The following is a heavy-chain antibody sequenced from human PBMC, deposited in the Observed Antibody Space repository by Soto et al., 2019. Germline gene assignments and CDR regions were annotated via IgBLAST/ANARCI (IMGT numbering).Heavy chain of an antibody. CDR2: ISYDGSNK. V-gene: IGHV3-30*18. CDR3: AKETVTYHYYGMDV. D-gene: IGHD4-17*01. CDR1: GFTFSSYG. J-gene: IGHJ6*02. Sequence: GGSLRLSCAASGFTFSSYGMHWVRQAPGKGLEWVAVISYDGSNKYYADSVKGRFTISRDNSKNTLYLQMNSLRAEDTAVYYCAKETVTYHYYGMDVWGQGTTVTVSS.